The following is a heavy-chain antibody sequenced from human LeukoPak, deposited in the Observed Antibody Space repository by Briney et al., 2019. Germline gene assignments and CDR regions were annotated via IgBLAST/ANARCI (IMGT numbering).Heavy chain of an antibody. CDR1: GGSISTYY. CDR2: IHDSGRT. V-gene: IGHV4-59*01. J-gene: IGHJ4*02. D-gene: IGHD1-26*01. CDR3: ARSYGGSYNY. Sequence: SETLSLTCTVSGGSISTYYWGWIRHPPGKGLEWIGSIHDSGRTNDNPSLKSRVTISLDTSKNQFSLKLNSVTAADTAVYYCARSYGGSYNYWGQGTLVTVSS.